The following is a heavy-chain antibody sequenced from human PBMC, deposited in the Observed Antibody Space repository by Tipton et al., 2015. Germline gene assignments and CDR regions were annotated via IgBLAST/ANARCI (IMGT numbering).Heavy chain of an antibody. Sequence: TLSLTCTVSGGSVNEYYLTWIRQPPGKGLEWSGYIYNSRSTNSNPSLKSRLTISIDTSNIQFSLKLRSVTAADTAVYYCASGCGDCVNGMHVWGQGTTVTVSS. CDR2: IYNSRST. CDR3: ASGCGDCVNGMHV. CDR1: GGSVNEYY. J-gene: IGHJ6*02. V-gene: IGHV4-59*02. D-gene: IGHD2-21*02.